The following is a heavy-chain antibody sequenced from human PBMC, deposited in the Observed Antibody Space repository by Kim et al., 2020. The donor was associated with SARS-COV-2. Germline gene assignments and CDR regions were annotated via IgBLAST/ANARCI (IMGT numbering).Heavy chain of an antibody. D-gene: IGHD5-18*01. CDR1: GFTFDDYA. V-gene: IGHV3-9*01. Sequence: GGSLRLSCAASGFTFDDYAMHWVRQAPGKGLEWVSGISWDSGSIGYADSVKGRFTISRDNAKNSLYLQMNSLRAEDTALYYCAKDIGYSSGGFDYWGQGTLVTVSS. J-gene: IGHJ4*02. CDR3: AKDIGYSSGGFDY. CDR2: ISWDSGSI.